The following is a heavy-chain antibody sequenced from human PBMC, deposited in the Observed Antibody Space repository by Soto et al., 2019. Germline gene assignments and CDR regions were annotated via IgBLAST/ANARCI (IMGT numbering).Heavy chain of an antibody. V-gene: IGHV1-2*04. CDR3: ARDGSSSREYYYYGMDV. CDR2: INPNSGGT. CDR1: GYTFTGYY. J-gene: IGHJ6*02. Sequence: ASVKVSCKASGYTFTGYYMHWVRQAPGQGLEWMGWINPNSGGTNYAQKFQGWVTMTRDTSISTAYMELSRLRSDDTAVYYCARDGSSSREYYYYGMDVWGQGTTVTVSS. D-gene: IGHD6-13*01.